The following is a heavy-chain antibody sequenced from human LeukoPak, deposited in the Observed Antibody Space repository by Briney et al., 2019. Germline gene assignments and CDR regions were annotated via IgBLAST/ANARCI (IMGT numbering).Heavy chain of an antibody. CDR1: GGSISSGGYY. Sequence: SETLSLTCTVSGGSISSGGYYWSWIRQHPGKGLEWIGYIYYSGSTYYNLSLKSRVTISVDTSKNQFSLKLSSVTAADTAVYYCARAGSIAAPSYYYGMDVWGQGTTVTVSS. CDR3: ARAGSIAAPSYYYGMDV. D-gene: IGHD6-6*01. CDR2: IYYSGST. J-gene: IGHJ6*02. V-gene: IGHV4-31*03.